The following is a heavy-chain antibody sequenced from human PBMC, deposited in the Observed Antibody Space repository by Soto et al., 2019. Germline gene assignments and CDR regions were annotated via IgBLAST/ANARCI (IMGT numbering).Heavy chain of an antibody. CDR3: AKGASLEVTYFDY. Sequence: GGSLRLSCAASGFTFTSYAMNWVRQAPGKGLEWVSSVVPSGVFLSGVTEHYADSVKGRFTISRDDSKSTLYLQMNSLRAEDTAVYYCAKGASLEVTYFDYWGQGTLVTVSS. J-gene: IGHJ4*02. V-gene: IGHV3-23*01. CDR1: GFTFTSYA. CDR2: VVPSGVFLSGVTE. D-gene: IGHD4-4*01.